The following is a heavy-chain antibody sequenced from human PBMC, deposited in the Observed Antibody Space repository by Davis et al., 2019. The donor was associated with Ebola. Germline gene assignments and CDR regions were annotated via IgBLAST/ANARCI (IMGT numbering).Heavy chain of an antibody. J-gene: IGHJ5*02. Sequence: SVKVSCKASGGTFSSYAISWVRQAPGQGLEWMGWIIPIFGTANYAQKFQGRVTITVDESTSTAYMELSSLRSEDTAVYYCAREKPRDYDNSGYQGDWFDPWGQGTLVTVSS. CDR3: AREKPRDYDNSGYQGDWFDP. CDR2: IIPIFGTA. V-gene: IGHV1-69*13. D-gene: IGHD3-22*01. CDR1: GGTFSSYA.